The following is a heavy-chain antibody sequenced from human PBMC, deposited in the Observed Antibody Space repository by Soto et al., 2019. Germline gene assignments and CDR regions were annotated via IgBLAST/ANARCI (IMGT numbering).Heavy chain of an antibody. Sequence: ASVKVSCKASGYTFTSYYIHWVRQAPGQGLEWMGIINPSGGSTSYAQKFQGRVTMTRDTSTSTVYMELSSLRSEDTAVYYCAREASIAAAGTFFDYWGQGTLVTVSS. J-gene: IGHJ4*02. D-gene: IGHD6-13*01. V-gene: IGHV1-46*01. CDR2: INPSGGST. CDR1: GYTFTSYY. CDR3: AREASIAAAGTFFDY.